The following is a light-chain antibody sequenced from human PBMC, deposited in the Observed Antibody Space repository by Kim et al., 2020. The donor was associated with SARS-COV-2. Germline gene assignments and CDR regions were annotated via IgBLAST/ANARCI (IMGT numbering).Light chain of an antibody. CDR1: QCVSSSY. J-gene: IGKJ2*03. CDR3: QQYGSSPRYS. CDR2: GAS. V-gene: IGKV3-20*01. Sequence: SPGDRAAFAGRTNQCVSSSYLAWYQLKPAHPPRLLIYGASGRAAGIPDRFSGSGSGTAFTLTIGKLEPEDFAVYYCQQYGSSPRYSFGQGTKLEI.